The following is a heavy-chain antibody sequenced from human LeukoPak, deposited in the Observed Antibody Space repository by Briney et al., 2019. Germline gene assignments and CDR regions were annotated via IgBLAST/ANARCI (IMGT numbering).Heavy chain of an antibody. J-gene: IGHJ4*02. CDR1: GFTFSSYG. CDR2: ISYDGSNK. CDR3: AKPSYYGDYGYFDY. Sequence: GGSLRLSCAASGFTFSSYGMHWVRQAPGKGLEGVAVISYDGSNKYYADSVKGRFTISRDNSKNTLYLQMNSLRAEDTAVYYCAKPSYYGDYGYFDYWGQGTLVTVSS. V-gene: IGHV3-30*18. D-gene: IGHD4-17*01.